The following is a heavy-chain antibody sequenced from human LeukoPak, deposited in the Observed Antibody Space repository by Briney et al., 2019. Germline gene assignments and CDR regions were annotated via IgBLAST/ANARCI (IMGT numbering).Heavy chain of an antibody. CDR2: MYYSGST. J-gene: IGHJ3*02. V-gene: IGHV4-39*02. Sequence: SETLSLTYTVSGGSISSSSYYWGCIRRPPGKGLECIGSMYYSGSTYYNPSLKSRVTISVDTSKNHFSLKLSSVTAADTAVYYCARLGLHSGSYDSGFAFDIWGQGTMVTVSS. CDR1: GGSISSSSYY. CDR3: ARLGLHSGSYDSGFAFDI. D-gene: IGHD1-26*01.